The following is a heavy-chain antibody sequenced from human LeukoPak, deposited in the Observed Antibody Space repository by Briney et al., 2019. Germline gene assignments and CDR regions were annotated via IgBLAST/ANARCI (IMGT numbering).Heavy chain of an antibody. Sequence: GGSLRLSCAASGFDFRSYSMNWVRQAPGKGLEWVSYISSFSGTIDYADSVKGRFIISRDNAQNSLFLQMNSLRAEDTAVYYCVRDQGGAVSYWGQGTLVTVSS. CDR1: GFDFRSYS. D-gene: IGHD3-16*01. J-gene: IGHJ4*02. CDR3: VRDQGGAVSY. CDR2: ISSFSGTI. V-gene: IGHV3-48*01.